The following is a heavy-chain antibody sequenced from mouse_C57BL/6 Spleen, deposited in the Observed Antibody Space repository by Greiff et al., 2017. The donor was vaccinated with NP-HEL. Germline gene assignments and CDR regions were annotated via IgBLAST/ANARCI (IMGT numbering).Heavy chain of an antibody. CDR2: INPYNGGT. CDR3: ARAEDYGSSYVTDY. D-gene: IGHD1-1*01. J-gene: IGHJ2*01. CDR1: GYTFTDYY. Sequence: EVQLQQSGPVLVKPGASVKMSCKASGYTFTDYYMNWVKQSHGKSLEWIGVINPYNGGTSYNQKFKGKATLTVDKSSSTAYMELNSLTSEDSAVYYCARAEDYGSSYVTDYWGQGTTLTVSS. V-gene: IGHV1-19*01.